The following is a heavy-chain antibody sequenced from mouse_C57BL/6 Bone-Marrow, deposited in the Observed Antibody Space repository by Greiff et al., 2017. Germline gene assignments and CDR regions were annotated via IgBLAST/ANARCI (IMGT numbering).Heavy chain of an antibody. CDR1: GYTFTSYW. D-gene: IGHD1-1*01. CDR2: IDPSDSYT. CDR3: ARACSTVVAGDY. V-gene: IGHV1-59*01. Sequence: QVQLQQPGAELVRPGTSVKLSCKASGYTFTSYWMHWVKQRPGQGLEWIGVIDPSDSYTNYNQKFKGKATLTVDTSSSTAYMQLSSLTSEDSAVYDCARACSTVVAGDYWGQGTTLTVSS. J-gene: IGHJ2*01.